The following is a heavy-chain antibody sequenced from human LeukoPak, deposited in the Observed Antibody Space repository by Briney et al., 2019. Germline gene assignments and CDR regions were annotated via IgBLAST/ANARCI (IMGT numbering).Heavy chain of an antibody. Sequence: GGSLRLSCAASGFTFSSYAMSWVRQAPGKGLEWVSAISGSGGSTYYADSVKGRLTISRDNSKNTLYLQMNSLRAEDTAVYYCAHTGVAGRGGGFFDYWGQGTLVTVSS. CDR2: ISGSGGST. V-gene: IGHV3-23*01. CDR1: GFTFSSYA. D-gene: IGHD6-19*01. J-gene: IGHJ4*02. CDR3: AHTGVAGRGGGFFDY.